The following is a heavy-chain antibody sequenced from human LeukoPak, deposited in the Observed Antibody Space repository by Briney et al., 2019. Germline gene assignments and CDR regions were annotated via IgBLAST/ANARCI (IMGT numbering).Heavy chain of an antibody. Sequence: PSETLSLTCTVSGGSISSYYWSWIRQPAGKGLEWIGRIYTSGSTNYNPSLKSRITISVDTSKNQFSLKLSSVTAEDTAVYYCARERSMVRGVSWFDPWGQGTLVTVSS. V-gene: IGHV4-4*07. CDR1: GGSISSYY. CDR3: ARERSMVRGVSWFDP. J-gene: IGHJ5*02. D-gene: IGHD3-10*01. CDR2: IYTSGST.